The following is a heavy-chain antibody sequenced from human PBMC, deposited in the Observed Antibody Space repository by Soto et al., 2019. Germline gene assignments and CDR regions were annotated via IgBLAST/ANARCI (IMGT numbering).Heavy chain of an antibody. J-gene: IGHJ6*02. V-gene: IGHV4-4*02. Sequence: SETLSLTCVVSGGSIRSTNWWAWVRQTPGKGLEWIGEVYHNGTSNYNPSLKGRATISVDRSKDQVSLRLNSVIDADTAVYYCARDLDRYCSVTSCHAMDVWGQGTPVTVS. CDR2: VYHNGTS. CDR3: ARDLDRYCSVTSCHAMDV. D-gene: IGHD2-15*01. CDR1: GGSIRSTNW.